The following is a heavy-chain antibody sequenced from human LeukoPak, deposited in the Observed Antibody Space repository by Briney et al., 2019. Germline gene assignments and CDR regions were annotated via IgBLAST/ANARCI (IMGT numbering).Heavy chain of an antibody. Sequence: GGSLRLSCAASGFTFSDSYMTWVRQAPGKGVEWVAYISGSGHDINYSDSVKGRFTISRDNAKDSLYLQMSSLRVEDTAVYYCTRDPRHFDSCGQGTLVTVSS. D-gene: IGHD6-6*01. J-gene: IGHJ5*01. CDR1: GFTFSDSY. CDR2: ISGSGHDI. CDR3: TRDPRHFDS. V-gene: IGHV3-11*04.